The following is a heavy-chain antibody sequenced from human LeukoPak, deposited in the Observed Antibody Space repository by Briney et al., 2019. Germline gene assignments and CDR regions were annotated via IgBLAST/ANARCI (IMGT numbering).Heavy chain of an antibody. CDR2: IKQDGSEK. CDR3: ARDVGYGDY. D-gene: IGHD5-12*01. Sequence: GGSLRLSCAASGFTFSYYWMTWVRQAPGKGLEWVANIKQDGSEKYYVDSVKGRFTISRDNAKNSLYLQMNSLRAEDTAVCYCARDVGYGDYWGQGTLVSVSS. V-gene: IGHV3-7*01. CDR1: GFTFSYYW. J-gene: IGHJ4*02.